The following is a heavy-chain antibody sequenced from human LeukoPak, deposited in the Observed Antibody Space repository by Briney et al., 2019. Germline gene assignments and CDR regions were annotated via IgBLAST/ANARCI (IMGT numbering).Heavy chain of an antibody. CDR1: GFTFSSYA. CDR2: ISGSGGST. CDR3: AKVYVPEHYDSSGYIDY. V-gene: IGHV3-23*01. Sequence: GGSLRLSCAASGFTFSSYAMSWVRQAPGKGLEWVSAISGSGGSTYYADSMKGRFTISRDNSKNTLYLQMNSLRAEDTAVYYCAKVYVPEHYDSSGYIDYWGQGTLVTVSS. D-gene: IGHD3-22*01. J-gene: IGHJ4*02.